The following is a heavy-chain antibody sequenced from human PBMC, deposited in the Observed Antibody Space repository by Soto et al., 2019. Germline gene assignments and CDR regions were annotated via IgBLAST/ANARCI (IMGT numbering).Heavy chain of an antibody. CDR2: ISGSGGST. Sequence: GGSLRLSCAASGFTFSSYAMSWVRQAPGKGLEWVSAISGSGGSTYYADSVKGRFTISRDNSKNTLYLQMNSLRAEDTAVYYCAKDLDCYNFHREYYFDYWGQGTLVTVSS. CDR3: AKDLDCYNFHREYYFDY. V-gene: IGHV3-23*01. D-gene: IGHD2-21*01. J-gene: IGHJ4*02. CDR1: GFTFSSYA.